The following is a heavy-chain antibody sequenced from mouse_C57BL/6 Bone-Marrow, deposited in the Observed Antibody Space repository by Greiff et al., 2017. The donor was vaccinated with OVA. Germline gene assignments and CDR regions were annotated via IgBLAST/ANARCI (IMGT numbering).Heavy chain of an antibody. CDR1: GFNIEDYY. J-gene: IGHJ4*01. Sequence: EVQLQQSGAELVKPGASVKLSCTASGFNIEDYYMHWVKQRTEQGLEWIGRFDPEDGETKYAAKFQGKATITADTSSNTAYLQLSSLTSEDTAVYYCASPYYAMDYWGQGTSVTVSS. V-gene: IGHV14-2*01. CDR2: FDPEDGET. CDR3: ASPYYAMDY.